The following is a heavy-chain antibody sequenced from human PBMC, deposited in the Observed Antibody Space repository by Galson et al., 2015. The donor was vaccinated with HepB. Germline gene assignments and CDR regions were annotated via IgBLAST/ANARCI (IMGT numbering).Heavy chain of an antibody. Sequence: SVKVSCKASGGTFSSYAISWVRQAPGQGLEWMGGIIPIFGTANYAQKFQGRVTITADESTSTAYMELSSLRSEDTAVYYCARGKRFLEWLPYYYYYYGMDVWGQGTTVTVSS. CDR1: GGTFSSYA. CDR3: ARGKRFLEWLPYYYYYYGMDV. V-gene: IGHV1-69*13. D-gene: IGHD3-3*01. CDR2: IIPIFGTA. J-gene: IGHJ6*02.